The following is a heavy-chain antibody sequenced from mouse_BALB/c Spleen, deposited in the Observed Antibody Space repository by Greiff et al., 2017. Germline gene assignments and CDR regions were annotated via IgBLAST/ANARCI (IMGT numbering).Heavy chain of an antibody. J-gene: IGHJ1*01. Sequence: QVQLQQSGAELVKPGASVKLSCKASGYTFTSYYMYWVKQRPGQGLEWIGEINPSNGGTNFNEKFKSKATLTVDKSSSTAYMQLGSLTSEDSAVYYYTSRGITTVVPHYWYFEVWGAGTTVTVSS. CDR3: TSRGITTVVPHYWYFEV. D-gene: IGHD1-1*01. CDR2: INPSNGGT. CDR1: GYTFTSYY. V-gene: IGHV1S81*02.